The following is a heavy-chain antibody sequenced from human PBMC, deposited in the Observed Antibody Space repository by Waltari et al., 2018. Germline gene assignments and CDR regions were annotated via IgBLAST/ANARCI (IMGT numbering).Heavy chain of an antibody. V-gene: IGHV3-23*01. CDR3: AKGDCSGGSCYDVGAWFDP. Sequence: EMQLFESGGGLVQPGGSLRLSCVASGFILSNVGMTWVRQAPGKGLEWVSGISGNGRWIYDADSVKGRTTISRDGSKNTLYLQINSLTVEDTATYYCAKGDCSGGSCYDVGAWFDPWGHGTLVTVAA. CDR1: GFILSNVG. J-gene: IGHJ5*02. D-gene: IGHD2-15*01. CDR2: ISGNGRWI.